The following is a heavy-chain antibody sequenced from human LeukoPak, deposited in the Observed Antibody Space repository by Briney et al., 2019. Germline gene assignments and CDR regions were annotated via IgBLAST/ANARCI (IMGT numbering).Heavy chain of an antibody. D-gene: IGHD3-3*01. CDR3: AKDLYYDFWSGYCVDY. CDR1: GFTVSSNY. J-gene: IGHJ4*02. Sequence: GGSLRLSCAASGFTVSSNYMNWVRQAPGKGLEWVSLIYGGGSTYYADSVKGRFTISRDNSKNTLYLQMNSLRAEDTAVYYCAKDLYYDFWSGYCVDYWGQGTLVTVSS. V-gene: IGHV3-53*01. CDR2: IYGGGST.